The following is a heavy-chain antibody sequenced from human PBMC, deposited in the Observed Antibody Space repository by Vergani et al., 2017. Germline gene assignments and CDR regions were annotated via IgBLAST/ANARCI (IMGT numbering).Heavy chain of an antibody. CDR3: VKDNDYDADGPFDL. D-gene: IGHD3-16*01. CDR1: GFTFQAFA. Sequence: VEAGGGLVQPGGSLRLSCTASGFTFQAFAFHWVRQVSGRGLEWVSGIDRNYGVKNGNSFEGRFSISRDNAKKAVFLQMNNLRHEDTALYFCVKDNDYDADGPFDLWWRGTLVTVSS. V-gene: IGHV3-9*01. CDR2: IDRNYGVK. J-gene: IGHJ2*01.